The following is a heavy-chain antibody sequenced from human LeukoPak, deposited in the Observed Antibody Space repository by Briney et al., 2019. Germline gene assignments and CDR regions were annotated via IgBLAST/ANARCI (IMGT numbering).Heavy chain of an antibody. J-gene: IGHJ4*02. CDR3: AKGRTGFSYGYGIDY. CDR1: AFPFSSYA. D-gene: IGHD5-18*01. Sequence: GGALRLSCAAHAFPFSSYAMSRVRQAPGKGLEWVSPISTSDGTTYYAESVKGRFTISRDNSKNTLYLQMNSLRAEDAAIYYCAKGRTGFSYGYGIDYWGQGTLVTVSS. CDR2: ISTSDGTT. V-gene: IGHV3-23*01.